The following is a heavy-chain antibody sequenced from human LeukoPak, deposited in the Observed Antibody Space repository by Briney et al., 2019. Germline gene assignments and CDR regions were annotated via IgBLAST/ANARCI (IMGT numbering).Heavy chain of an antibody. CDR3: ARDYDTIFGVILPCDY. CDR1: GYSFTGYY. Sequence: GASVKVSCKASGYSFTGYYLHWVRQAPGQGLERMRWINPNSGGTKYAQKFQGRVSMTRDTSINTAYVELNRLRPDDTAVYFCARDYDTIFGVILPCDYWGQGTLVTVSS. J-gene: IGHJ4*02. V-gene: IGHV1-2*02. D-gene: IGHD3-3*01. CDR2: INPNSGGT.